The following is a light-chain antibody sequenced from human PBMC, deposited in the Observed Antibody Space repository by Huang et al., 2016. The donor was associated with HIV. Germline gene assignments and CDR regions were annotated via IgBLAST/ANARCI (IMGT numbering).Light chain of an antibody. V-gene: IGKV3-15*01. Sequence: EIVMTQSPATLSVSPGERATLSCRASQSFSSNLAWYQQKPGQAPRLLIYGASTRATGIPARFSGSVSGTEFTLTISSLQSEDFAVYYCQQYNNWPPVFGGGTKVEIK. CDR1: QSFSSN. CDR3: QQYNNWPPV. CDR2: GAS. J-gene: IGKJ4*01.